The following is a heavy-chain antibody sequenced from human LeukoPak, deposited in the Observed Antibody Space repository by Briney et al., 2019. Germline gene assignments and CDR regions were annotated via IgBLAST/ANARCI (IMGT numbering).Heavy chain of an antibody. CDR3: AKASGTGAYFPFDS. CDR1: GFTFSSYA. Sequence: PGASLRLSCAVSGFTFSSYAMTWVRQAPGKGLEWVSVISGSGGTTYYADSVKGRFTISRDNSKDTLYLQMNSLRAEDTAIYYCAKASGTGAYFPFDSWGQGTLVTVSS. CDR2: ISGSGGTT. D-gene: IGHD2-8*02. J-gene: IGHJ4*02. V-gene: IGHV3-23*01.